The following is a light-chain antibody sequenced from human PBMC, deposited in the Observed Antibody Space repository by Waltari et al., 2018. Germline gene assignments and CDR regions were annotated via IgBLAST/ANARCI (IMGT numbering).Light chain of an antibody. CDR1: QSVSTYY. J-gene: IGKJ4*01. CDR2: GAS. V-gene: IGKV3-20*01. Sequence: EIVLTQYPGTLSLSPGERATLSCRASQSVSTYYLAWYQHKPGQAPRLVIYGASTRAAGIPDRFSGSGSGTDFTLTISGLEPEDFAVYYCQQYGTSPPLTFGGGTKVEIK. CDR3: QQYGTSPPLT.